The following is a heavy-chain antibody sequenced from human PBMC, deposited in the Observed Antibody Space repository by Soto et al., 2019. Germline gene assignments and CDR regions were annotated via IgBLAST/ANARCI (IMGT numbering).Heavy chain of an antibody. D-gene: IGHD2-8*01. CDR1: GFAFRNNV. J-gene: IGHJ4*02. CDR2: ITGSGRVT. V-gene: IGHV3-23*01. CDR3: AKNGLDNSPSAIDS. Sequence: GGSLRLSCAASGFAFRNNVLSWVRQAPGKGLDWVSGITGSGRVTYYADSVKGRFTISRDNSKNMVFLQMNSLRAEDTALYYCAKNGLDNSPSAIDSWGPGTLVTVSS.